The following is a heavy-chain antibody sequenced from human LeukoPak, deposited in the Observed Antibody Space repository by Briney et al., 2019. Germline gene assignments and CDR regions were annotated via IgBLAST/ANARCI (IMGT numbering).Heavy chain of an antibody. Sequence: SETLSLTCTVSGGSISSYYWSWIRQPAGKGLEWIGRIYTSGSTSYDPSLKSRVTMSVDTSKNQFSLKLSSVTAADTAVYYCARDMRGYHYGSGHWNWFDPWGQGTLVTVSS. V-gene: IGHV4-4*07. CDR3: ARDMRGYHYGSGHWNWFDP. J-gene: IGHJ5*02. CDR1: GGSISSYY. CDR2: IYTSGST. D-gene: IGHD3-10*01.